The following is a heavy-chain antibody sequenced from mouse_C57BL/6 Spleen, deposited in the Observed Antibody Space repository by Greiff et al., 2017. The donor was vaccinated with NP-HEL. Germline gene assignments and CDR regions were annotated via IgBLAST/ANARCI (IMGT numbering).Heavy chain of an antibody. CDR2: IDPEDGET. V-gene: IGHV14-2*01. J-gene: IGHJ2*01. Sequence: VQLKQSGAELVKPGASVKLSCTASGFNITDYYMHWVKQRPEQGLEWIGRIDPEDGETKYAPTFQGKATITADTSSNTAYLQLSSLTSEDTAVYYCASSPGSTYFDYWGQGTTLTVSS. D-gene: IGHD1-1*01. CDR3: ASSPGSTYFDY. CDR1: GFNITDYY.